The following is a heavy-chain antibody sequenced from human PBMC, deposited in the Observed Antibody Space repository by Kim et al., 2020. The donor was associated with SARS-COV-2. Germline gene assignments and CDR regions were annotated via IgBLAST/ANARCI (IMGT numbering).Heavy chain of an antibody. CDR2: IYYSGST. V-gene: IGHV4-59*01. CDR1: GGSISSYY. Sequence: SETLSLTCTVSGGSISSYYWSWIRQPPGKGLEWIGYIYYSGSTNYNPSLKSRVTISVDTSKNQFSLKLSSVTAADTAVYYCARGLRRPYWYFDLWGRGTLVTVSS. D-gene: IGHD4-17*01. J-gene: IGHJ2*01. CDR3: ARGLRRPYWYFDL.